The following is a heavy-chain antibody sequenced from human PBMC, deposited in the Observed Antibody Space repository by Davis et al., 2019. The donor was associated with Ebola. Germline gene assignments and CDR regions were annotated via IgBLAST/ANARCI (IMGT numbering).Heavy chain of an antibody. CDR1: GGTFSSYA. D-gene: IGHD3-3*01. CDR2: IIPIFGTA. V-gene: IGHV1-69*06. CDR3: ARDPRSYYDFWSGYYTNGDYYYYGMDV. J-gene: IGHJ6*02. Sequence: SVKVSCKASGGTFSSYAISWVRQAPGQGLEWMGGIIPIFGTANYAQKFQGRVTITADKSTSTAYMELSSLRSEDTAVYYCARDPRSYYDFWSGYYTNGDYYYYGMDVWGQGTTVTVSS.